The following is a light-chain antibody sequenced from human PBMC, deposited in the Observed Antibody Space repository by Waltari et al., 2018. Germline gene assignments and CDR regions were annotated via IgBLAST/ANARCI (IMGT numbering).Light chain of an antibody. Sequence: DVVMTQSPLSLPVTLGQPASISCRSSQSLVYSDGNIYLNWLQQRPGQSPRRLMYKVSDRDSGVPDRFSGSGSGTDFTLKISRVEAEDVGVYYCMQATHGPYTFGQGTKLEIK. V-gene: IGKV2-30*01. CDR3: MQATHGPYT. CDR1: QSLVYSDGNIY. CDR2: KVS. J-gene: IGKJ2*01.